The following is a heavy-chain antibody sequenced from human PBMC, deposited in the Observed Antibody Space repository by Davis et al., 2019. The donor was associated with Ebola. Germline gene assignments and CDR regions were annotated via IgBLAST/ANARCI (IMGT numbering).Heavy chain of an antibody. Sequence: GESLKISCKGSGYSFTSSWIGWVRQMPGKGLEWMGIIYPGDSDTRYSPSFQGQVTMSADKSVSTAYLQWSSLKASDTAMYYCARLNDDIFTAYPWYFDYWGQGALVTVSS. CDR2: IYPGDSDT. D-gene: IGHD3-9*01. V-gene: IGHV5-51*01. J-gene: IGHJ4*02. CDR3: ARLNDDIFTAYPWYFDY. CDR1: GYSFTSSW.